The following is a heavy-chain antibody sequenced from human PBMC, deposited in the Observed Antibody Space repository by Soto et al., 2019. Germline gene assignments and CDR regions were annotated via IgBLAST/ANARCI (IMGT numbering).Heavy chain of an antibody. D-gene: IGHD3-9*01. J-gene: IGHJ6*02. CDR2: IYYSGST. CDR1: VGSISSGDYY. CDR3: ARDHYVYDILTGYGYYYGMDV. Sequence: QVQLQESGPGLVKPSQTLSLTCTVSVGSISSGDYYWSWIRQPPGKGLEWIGYIYYSGSTYYNPSLKSRVTISVDTSKNQFSLKLSSVTAADTAVYYCARDHYVYDILTGYGYYYGMDVWGQGTTVTVSS. V-gene: IGHV4-30-4*01.